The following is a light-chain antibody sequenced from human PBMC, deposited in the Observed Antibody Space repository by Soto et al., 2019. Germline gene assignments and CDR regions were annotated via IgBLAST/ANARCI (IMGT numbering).Light chain of an antibody. J-gene: IGLJ3*02. CDR3: QSYDSSLVGV. CDR1: SSSIGAGYD. V-gene: IGLV1-40*01. Sequence: QSVLTQPPSVSGAPGQRVTISCTGSSSSIGAGYDVHWYQQLPGTAPKLLIYGNSNRPSGVPDRFSGSKSGTSASLAITGLQAEDEADYYCQSYDSSLVGVFGGGTKLTVL. CDR2: GNS.